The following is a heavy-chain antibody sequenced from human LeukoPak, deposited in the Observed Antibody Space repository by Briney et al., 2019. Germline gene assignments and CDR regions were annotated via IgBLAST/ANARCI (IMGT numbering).Heavy chain of an antibody. V-gene: IGHV3-48*03. CDR1: GFTFSSYE. J-gene: IGHJ4*02. CDR3: ARERINCRGDCYDY. Sequence: GGSLRLSCEASGFTFSSYEMNWVRQAPGKGLEWVSYIGTGDNKHYADSLKGRFTTSRDGAKNSLYLQMNSLKADDTAVYYCARERINCRGDCYDYWGQGTLVTVSS. D-gene: IGHD2-15*01. CDR2: IGTGDNK.